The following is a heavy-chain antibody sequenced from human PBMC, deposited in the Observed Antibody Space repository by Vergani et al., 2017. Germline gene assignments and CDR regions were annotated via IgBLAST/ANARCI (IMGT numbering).Heavy chain of an antibody. J-gene: IGHJ3*02. CDR1: GFTFSSYW. CDR2: IKQDGSEK. CDR3: ARDVWTDGGNVWDAFDI. Sequence: EVQLVESGGGLVQPGGSLRLSCAASGFTFSSYWMSWVRQAPGKGLEWVANIKQDGSEKYYLDSVKGRFTISRDNAKNSLYLQMNSLRAEDPAVYYCARDVWTDGGNVWDAFDIWGQGTMVTVSS. V-gene: IGHV3-7*01. D-gene: IGHD4-23*01.